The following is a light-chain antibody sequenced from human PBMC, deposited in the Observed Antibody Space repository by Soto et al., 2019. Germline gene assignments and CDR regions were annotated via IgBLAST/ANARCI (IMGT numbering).Light chain of an antibody. V-gene: IGKV3-15*01. J-gene: IGKJ5*01. CDR3: QQRSNWPPIT. Sequence: EMVMTQSPATLSVSPGERATLSCRASQTISSDLAWYQQKLGQAPRLLIYGASTRATGIPDRFSGSGSGTEFTLTISSLQSEDFAVYYCQQRSNWPPITFGQGTRLEIK. CDR2: GAS. CDR1: QTISSD.